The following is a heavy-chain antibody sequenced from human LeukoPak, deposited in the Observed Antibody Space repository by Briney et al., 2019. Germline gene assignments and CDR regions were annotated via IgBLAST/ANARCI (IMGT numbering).Heavy chain of an antibody. V-gene: IGHV4-34*01. J-gene: IGHJ4*02. CDR3: ARGQIRGLGGNLGD. Sequence: SETLSLTCAVYGGSFSAYYWNWIRQPPGKGLEWIGEINHSGSTNYNTSLKSRVTISVDTSKNQFSLKLSSVTAADTAVYYCARGQIRGLGGNLGDWGQGTLVTVSS. CDR1: GGSFSAYY. CDR2: INHSGST. D-gene: IGHD3-16*01.